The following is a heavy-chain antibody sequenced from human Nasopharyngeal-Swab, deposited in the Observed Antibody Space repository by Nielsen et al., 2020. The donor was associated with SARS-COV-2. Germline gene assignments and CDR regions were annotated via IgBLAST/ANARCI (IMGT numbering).Heavy chain of an antibody. D-gene: IGHD7-27*01. V-gene: IGHV3-23*03. CDR1: GFTFSSYA. CDR3: AKDGTLLGYYYYGMDV. J-gene: IGHJ6*02. CDR2: IYSGGSST. Sequence: SLNISCAASGFTFSSYAMSWVRQAPGKGLEWVSVIYSGGSSTYYADSVKGRFTISSDNSKTTLYLQMNSLRAEDTAVYYWAKDGTLLGYYYYGMDVWGQGTTVTVSS.